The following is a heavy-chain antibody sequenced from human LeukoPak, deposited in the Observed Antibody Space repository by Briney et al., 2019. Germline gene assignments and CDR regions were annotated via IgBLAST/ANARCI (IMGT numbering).Heavy chain of an antibody. CDR3: ARGGRYSSSWYPTSTGNWFDP. V-gene: IGHV4-34*01. J-gene: IGHJ5*02. D-gene: IGHD6-13*01. Sequence: PSETLSLTCAVYGGSFSGDYWSWIRQPPGKGLEWMGEINHSGSTNYNPSLKSRVTISVDTSKNQFPLKLSSVTGADTAVYYCARGGRYSSSWYPTSTGNWFDPWGQGTLVTVSS. CDR1: GGSFSGDY. CDR2: INHSGST.